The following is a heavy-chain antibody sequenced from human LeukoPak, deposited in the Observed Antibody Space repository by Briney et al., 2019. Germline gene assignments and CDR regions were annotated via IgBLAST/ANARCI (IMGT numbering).Heavy chain of an antibody. CDR1: GFTFSSYW. V-gene: IGHV3-7*01. CDR3: ARDSGYDPDYFDY. CDR2: IKQDGSEK. Sequence: GRSLRLSCAASGFTFSSYWMSWVRQAPGKGLEWVANIKQDGSEKYYVDSVKGRFTISRDNAKNSLYLQMNSLRAEDTAVYYCARDSGYDPDYFDYWGQGTLVTVSS. J-gene: IGHJ4*02. D-gene: IGHD5-12*01.